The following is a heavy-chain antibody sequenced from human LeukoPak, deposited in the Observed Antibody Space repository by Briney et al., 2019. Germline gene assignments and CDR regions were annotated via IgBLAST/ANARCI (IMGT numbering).Heavy chain of an antibody. V-gene: IGHV3-23*01. CDR2: ISGSGGST. D-gene: IGHD5-24*01. Sequence: GGSLRLSCAASGFTFSNYGMSWVRQAPGKGLEWVSAISGSGGSTYYADSVKGRFTISRDNSKNTLYLPMNSLRAEDTAVYYCAKDDERFDYWGQGTLVTVSS. CDR3: AKDDERFDY. CDR1: GFTFSNYG. J-gene: IGHJ4*02.